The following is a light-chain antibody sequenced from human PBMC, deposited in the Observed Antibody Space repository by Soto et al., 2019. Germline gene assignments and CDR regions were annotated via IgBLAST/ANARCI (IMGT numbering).Light chain of an antibody. J-gene: IGLJ1*01. CDR3: SSHASSTSYV. V-gene: IGLV2-18*02. Sequence: QSVLTQPPSVSGSPGQSVTISCTGTSSDVGSYNHVSWYQQPPGTAPKLMIYEVSNRPSGVPDRFSGSKSGNTASLTISGLQAEDEADYYCSSHASSTSYVFGTGTKVTVL. CDR2: EVS. CDR1: SSDVGSYNH.